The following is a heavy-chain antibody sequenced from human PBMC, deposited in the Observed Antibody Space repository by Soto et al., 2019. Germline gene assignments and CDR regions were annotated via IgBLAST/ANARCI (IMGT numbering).Heavy chain of an antibody. V-gene: IGHV4-59*01. D-gene: IGHD5-12*01. J-gene: IGHJ4*02. Sequence: PSETLSLAFAVSFVPISSYYCGWIRQPPGKGLEWIGYNYYSGTTNYNPSLKSRVTISVDTSKNQFFLRLSSVTAADTAVYYCVREAYIGYGHAIDHWGQGTLVTVS. CDR2: NYYSGTT. CDR1: FVPISSYY. CDR3: VREAYIGYGHAIDH.